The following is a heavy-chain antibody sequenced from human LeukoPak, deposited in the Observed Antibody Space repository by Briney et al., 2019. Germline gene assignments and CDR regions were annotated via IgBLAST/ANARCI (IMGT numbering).Heavy chain of an antibody. V-gene: IGHV1-18*01. CDR2: ISAYNGNT. CDR1: GHTFTIYG. Sequence: GASVKVSCKASGHTFTIYGISWVRQAPGQGREWMGWISAYNGNTNYAQKLQGRVTMTTDTSTSTAYMELRSLRSDDTAVYYCARGPFNAEYFQHWGQGTLVTVSS. CDR3: ARGPFNAEYFQH. J-gene: IGHJ1*01.